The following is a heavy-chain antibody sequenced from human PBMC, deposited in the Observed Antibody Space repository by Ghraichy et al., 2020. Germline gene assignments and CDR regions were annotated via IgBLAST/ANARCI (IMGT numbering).Heavy chain of an antibody. CDR3: AKDQFASGSASYACSDS. CDR2: INSDGSST. J-gene: IGHJ4*02. Sequence: LTCAASGFNFSSYWMHWVRQAPGKGLVWVSRINSDGSSTSYEDSVKGRFTISRDNAKNTMYLEMIRLRAEDTAVYYCAKDQFASGSASYACSDSWGQGALVTVSS. CDR1: GFNFSSYW. V-gene: IGHV3-74*01. D-gene: IGHD3-10*01.